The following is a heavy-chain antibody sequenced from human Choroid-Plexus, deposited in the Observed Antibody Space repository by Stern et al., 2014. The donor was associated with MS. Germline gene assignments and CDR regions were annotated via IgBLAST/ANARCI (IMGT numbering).Heavy chain of an antibody. CDR2: VSYDGSNK. CDR1: GFTFGSCA. Sequence: VQLEESGGGVVQPGWPLRLSCVASGFTFGSCAMHWVREAPGKGLEWVAGVSYDGSNKYYADSVKGRFTISRDNSQNTLYMQMSSLRPEDTAVYYCAKDRQYLTYFFDHWGQGSLVTVSS. V-gene: IGHV3-30*18. D-gene: IGHD2/OR15-2a*01. CDR3: AKDRQYLTYFFDH. J-gene: IGHJ5*02.